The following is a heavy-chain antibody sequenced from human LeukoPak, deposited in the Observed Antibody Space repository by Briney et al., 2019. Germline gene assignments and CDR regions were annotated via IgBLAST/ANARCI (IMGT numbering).Heavy chain of an antibody. V-gene: IGHV1-2*02. CDR1: GYTFTGYY. Sequence: ASVKVSCKASGYTFTGYYMHWVRQAPGQGLEWMGWINPNSGGTNYAQKFQGRVTMTRDTSISTAYMELRSLRSDDTAVYYCARSPNTSGWYTDNWFDPWGQGTLVTVSS. D-gene: IGHD6-19*01. CDR2: INPNSGGT. CDR3: ARSPNTSGWYTDNWFDP. J-gene: IGHJ5*02.